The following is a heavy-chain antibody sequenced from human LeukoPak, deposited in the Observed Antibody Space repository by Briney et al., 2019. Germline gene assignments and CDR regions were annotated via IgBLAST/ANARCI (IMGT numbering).Heavy chain of an antibody. J-gene: IGHJ3*02. CDR3: ARDHDYVWGSYRYSDAFDI. CDR1: GFTFSDYY. CDR2: ISSSGSTI. D-gene: IGHD3-16*02. Sequence: GGSLRLSCAASGFTFSDYYMSWIRQAPGKGLEWVSYISSSGSTIYYADSVKGRFTISRDNAKNSLYLQMNSLRAEDTAVYYCARDHDYVWGSYRYSDAFDIWGQGTMVTVSS. V-gene: IGHV3-11*04.